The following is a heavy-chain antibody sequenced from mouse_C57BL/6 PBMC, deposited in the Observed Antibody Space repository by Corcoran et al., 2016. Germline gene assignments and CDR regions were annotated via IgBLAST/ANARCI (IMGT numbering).Heavy chain of an antibody. D-gene: IGHD1-1*01. J-gene: IGHJ1*03. V-gene: IGHV1-81*01. Sequence: QVQLQQSGAELARPGASVKLSCKASGYTFTSYGISWVKQRTGQGLEWIGEIYPRSGNTYYNEKFKGKATLTADKSSSTAYMELRSLTSEDSAVYFCARRDYYGSSYNGYFDVWGTGTTVTVSS. CDR3: ARRDYYGSSYNGYFDV. CDR2: IYPRSGNT. CDR1: GYTFTSYG.